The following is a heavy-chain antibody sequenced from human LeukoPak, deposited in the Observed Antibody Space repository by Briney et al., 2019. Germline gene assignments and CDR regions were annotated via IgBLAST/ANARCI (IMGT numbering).Heavy chain of an antibody. CDR2: ISAYNGNT. CDR3: ASTPFGYCSSTSCYKGAFDI. Sequence: EASVKVSCKASGYTFTSYGISWVRQAPGQGLEWMGWISAYNGNTNYAQKLQGRVTMTTDTSTSTAYMELRSLRSDDTAVYYCASTPFGYCSSTSCYKGAFDIWGQGTMVTVSS. J-gene: IGHJ3*02. D-gene: IGHD2-2*02. CDR1: GYTFTSYG. V-gene: IGHV1-18*01.